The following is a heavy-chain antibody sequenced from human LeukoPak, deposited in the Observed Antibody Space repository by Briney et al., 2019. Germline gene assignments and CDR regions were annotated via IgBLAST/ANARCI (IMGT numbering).Heavy chain of an antibody. V-gene: IGHV3-53*01. CDR1: GFTVSSNY. Sequence: GGSLRLSCAASGFTVSSNYMSWVRQAPGKGLEWVSVIYSGGSTYYADSVKGRFTISRDNSKNTLYLQMNSLRAEDTAVYYCARDRSRSGWYYWGQGTLVTVSS. CDR3: ARDRSRSGWYY. J-gene: IGHJ4*02. D-gene: IGHD6-19*01. CDR2: IYSGGST.